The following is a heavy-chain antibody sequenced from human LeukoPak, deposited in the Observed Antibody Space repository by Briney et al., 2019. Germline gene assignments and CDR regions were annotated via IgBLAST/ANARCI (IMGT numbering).Heavy chain of an antibody. CDR3: VSSTSSGYYYYYYGMDV. D-gene: IGHD2-2*01. CDR1: GGTFSSYT. V-gene: IGHV1-69*02. CDR2: IIPIFGIA. Sequence: SVKVSCKASGGTFSSYTISWVRQAPGQGLEWMGRIIPIFGIANYAQKFQGRVTITADKSTSTAYMELSSLRSEDTAVYYCVSSTSSGYYYYYYGMDVWGQGTTVTVPS. J-gene: IGHJ6*02.